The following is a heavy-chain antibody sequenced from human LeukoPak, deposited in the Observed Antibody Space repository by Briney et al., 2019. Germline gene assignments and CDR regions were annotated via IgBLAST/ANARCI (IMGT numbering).Heavy chain of an antibody. CDR3: AKEVYCSSSSCFGGIDY. CDR2: IRYDGSNK. V-gene: IGHV3-30*02. J-gene: IGHJ4*02. D-gene: IGHD2-2*01. CDR1: GFTFSNAW. Sequence: TGGSLRLSCAASGFTFSNAWMSWVRQAPGKGLEWVAFIRYDGSNKYYADSVKGRFTISRDNFKNTLYLQMNSLRAEDTAVYYCAKEVYCSSSSCFGGIDYWGQGTLVTVSS.